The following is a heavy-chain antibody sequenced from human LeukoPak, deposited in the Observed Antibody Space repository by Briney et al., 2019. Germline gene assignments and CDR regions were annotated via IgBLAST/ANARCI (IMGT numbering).Heavy chain of an antibody. J-gene: IGHJ4*02. D-gene: IGHD6-19*01. CDR3: ATKQWLAPPPDS. V-gene: IGHV3-74*01. CDR1: GFTFSKYW. Sequence: GGSLRLSCAASGFTFSKYWMLWVRQAPGKGLESVSRINTDGTVTTYADSVKGRFTVSRDNTDNTMFLQMNSVRDEDTAVYYCATKQWLAPPPDSWGQGTPVTVSS. CDR2: INTDGTVT.